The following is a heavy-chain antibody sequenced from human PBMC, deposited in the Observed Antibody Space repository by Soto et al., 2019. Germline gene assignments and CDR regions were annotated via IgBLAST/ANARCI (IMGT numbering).Heavy chain of an antibody. V-gene: IGHV3-48*01. J-gene: IGHJ5*02. CDR2: IGGSTGTI. CDR3: GREGVSSNWLDWFGP. CDR1: GFTFSNYP. D-gene: IGHD6-13*01. Sequence: EVQLVESGGGLVQPGGSLRLSCAASGFTFSNYPMNWVRQAPGKGLEWLSYIGGSTGTIFYADSVKGRFTISRDNAKNGLYLQMNRLRAGDTAGDSCGREGVSSNWLDWFGPWGQGTLVTVSS.